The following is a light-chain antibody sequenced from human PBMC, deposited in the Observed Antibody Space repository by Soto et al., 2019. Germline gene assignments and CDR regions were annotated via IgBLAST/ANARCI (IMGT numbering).Light chain of an antibody. CDR1: QDISNY. J-gene: IGKJ2*01. CDR2: DAS. V-gene: IGKV1-33*01. CDR3: QQYDNINT. Sequence: DIQMTQSASSLSASVGDRVTITCQASQDISNYLNWYQQKPGKAPKLLIYDASNLETGVPSRFSGSGSGTDFTFTISSLQPEDIATYYCQQYDNINTFGQGTKVDIK.